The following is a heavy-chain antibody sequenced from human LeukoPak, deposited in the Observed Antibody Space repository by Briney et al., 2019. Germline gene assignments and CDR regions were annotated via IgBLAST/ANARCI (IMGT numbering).Heavy chain of an antibody. CDR2: IYHSGST. D-gene: IGHD1-7*01. J-gene: IGHJ4*02. CDR1: GYSISSGYY. Sequence: SETLSLTCAVSGYSISSGYYRGWIRQPPGKGLEWIGSIYHSGSTYYNPSLKSRVTISVDTSKNQFSLKLSSVTAADTAVYYCARYNWNYRPNWGQGTLVTVSS. V-gene: IGHV4-38-2*01. CDR3: ARYNWNYRPN.